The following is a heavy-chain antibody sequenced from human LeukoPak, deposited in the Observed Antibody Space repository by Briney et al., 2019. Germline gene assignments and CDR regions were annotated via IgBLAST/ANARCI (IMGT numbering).Heavy chain of an antibody. D-gene: IGHD6-13*01. Sequence: GASVKVSCKASGYTFTSYAMNWVRQAPGQGLEWMGIINPSGGSTSYAQKFQGRVTMTRDTSTSTAYMELSSLISEDTAVYYCARGGRGIAAAHTDYWGQGTLVTVSS. CDR3: ARGGRGIAAAHTDY. CDR1: GYTFTSYA. V-gene: IGHV1-46*01. J-gene: IGHJ4*02. CDR2: INPSGGST.